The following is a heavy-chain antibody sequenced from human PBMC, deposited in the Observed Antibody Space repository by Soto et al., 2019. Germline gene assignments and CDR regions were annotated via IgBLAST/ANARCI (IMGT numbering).Heavy chain of an antibody. V-gene: IGHV3-33*01. CDR3: ARGEGPYSSSWYGY. CDR2: IWYDGSNK. J-gene: IGHJ4*02. D-gene: IGHD6-13*01. Sequence: QVQLVESGGGVVQPGRSLRLSCAASGFTFSSYGMHWVRQAPGKGLEWVAVIWYDGSNKYYADSVKGRFTISRDNSKNTLYLQMNSLRAEDTAVYYCARGEGPYSSSWYGYWGQGTLVTVSS. CDR1: GFTFSSYG.